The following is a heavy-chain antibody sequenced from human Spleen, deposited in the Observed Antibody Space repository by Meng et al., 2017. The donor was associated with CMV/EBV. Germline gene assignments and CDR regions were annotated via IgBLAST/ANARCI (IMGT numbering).Heavy chain of an antibody. V-gene: IGHV1-2*02. CDR3: AGELVRGAPPT. CDR1: GNLFTGY. Sequence: KVSCKAAGNLFTGYHWVRQAPREGFEFVVWIDPKHCGTKYAQKLQDRVSMTNDASMSIVYMEMNRLKSDATAVYFCAGELVRGAPPTWGQGTLVTVSS. J-gene: IGHJ5*02. D-gene: IGHD3-10*01. CDR2: IDPKHCGT.